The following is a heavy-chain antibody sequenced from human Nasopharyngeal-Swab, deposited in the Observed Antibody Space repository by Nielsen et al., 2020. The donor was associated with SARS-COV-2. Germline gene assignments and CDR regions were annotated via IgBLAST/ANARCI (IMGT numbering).Heavy chain of an antibody. CDR1: GYSFTIYG. Sequence: ASVKVSCKASGYSFTIYGISWVRQAPGQGLEWMGWISAYNGNTNYAQKLQGRVTMTTDTSTSTAYMELRSLRSDDTAVYYCARFVTTSYYYYGMDVWGQGTTVTVSS. D-gene: IGHD3-22*01. CDR2: ISAYNGNT. J-gene: IGHJ6*02. V-gene: IGHV1-18*01. CDR3: ARFVTTSYYYYGMDV.